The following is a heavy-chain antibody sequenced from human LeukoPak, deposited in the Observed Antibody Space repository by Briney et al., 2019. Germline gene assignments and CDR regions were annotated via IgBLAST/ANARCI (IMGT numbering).Heavy chain of an antibody. CDR1: GGSISSYY. J-gene: IGHJ4*02. CDR3: ARRDTALDY. CDR2: IYYSGST. Sequence: KPSETLSLTCTVSGGSISSYYWSWIRQPPGKGLEWIGYIYYSGSTNYNPSLKSRVTISVDTSKNQFSLKLSSVTAADTAVYYCARRDTALDYWGQGTLVTVSS. D-gene: IGHD5-18*01. V-gene: IGHV4-59*08.